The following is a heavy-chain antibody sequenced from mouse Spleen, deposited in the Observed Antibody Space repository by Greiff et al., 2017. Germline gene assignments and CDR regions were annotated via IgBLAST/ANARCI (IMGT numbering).Heavy chain of an antibody. V-gene: IGHV5-9-4*01. CDR2: ISSGGSYT. J-gene: IGHJ2*01. Sequence: EVQVVESGGGLVKPGGSLKLSCAASGFTFSSYAMSWVRQSPEKRLEWVAEISSGGSYTYYPDTVTGRFTISRDNAKNTLYLEMSSLRSEDTAMYYCVRNYRSYFDYWGQGTTLTVSS. CDR3: VRNYRSYFDY. D-gene: IGHD2-14*01. CDR1: GFTFSSYA.